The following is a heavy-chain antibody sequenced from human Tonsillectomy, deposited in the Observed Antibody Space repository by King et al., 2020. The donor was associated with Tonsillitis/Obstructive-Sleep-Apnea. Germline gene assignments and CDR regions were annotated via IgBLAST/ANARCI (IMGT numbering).Heavy chain of an antibody. CDR1: GGSISSYY. CDR3: ARGIAAAATFDY. V-gene: IGHV4-59*01. Sequence: PLQESGPGLVKPSETLSLTCTVSGGSISSYYWSWIRPPPGKGLEWIGYIYYSGSTNYNPSLKSRVTISVDTSKNQFSLKLSSVTAADTAVYYCARGIAAAATFDYWGQGTLVTVSS. J-gene: IGHJ4*02. CDR2: IYYSGST. D-gene: IGHD6-13*01.